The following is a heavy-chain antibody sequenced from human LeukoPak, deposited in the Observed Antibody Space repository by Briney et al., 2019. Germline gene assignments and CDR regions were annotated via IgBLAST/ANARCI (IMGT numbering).Heavy chain of an antibody. D-gene: IGHD1-26*01. Sequence: ASVKVSCKASGYTFTSYGISWVRQAPGQGLEWVGWISAYNGNTNYAQKLQGRVTMTTDTSTSTAYMELRSLRSDDTAVYYCARDSGVGACLFCSAFDIWGQGTMVTVSS. V-gene: IGHV1-18*01. CDR2: ISAYNGNT. J-gene: IGHJ3*02. CDR3: ARDSGVGACLFCSAFDI. CDR1: GYTFTSYG.